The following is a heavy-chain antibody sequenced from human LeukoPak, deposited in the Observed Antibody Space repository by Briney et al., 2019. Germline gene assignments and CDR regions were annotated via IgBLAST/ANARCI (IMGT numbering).Heavy chain of an antibody. D-gene: IGHD6-13*01. V-gene: IGHV1-18*04. Sequence: ASVKVSCKASGYTFTSSGFSWVRQAPGQGLEWMGWISSYNGDTYYAQKFQGRVTMTTDTSTSTAYMELRSLRSDDTAVYYCARDLPYSTSWYFYFDYWGRGTLVTVSS. J-gene: IGHJ4*02. CDR2: ISSYNGDT. CDR1: GYTFTSSG. CDR3: ARDLPYSTSWYFYFDY.